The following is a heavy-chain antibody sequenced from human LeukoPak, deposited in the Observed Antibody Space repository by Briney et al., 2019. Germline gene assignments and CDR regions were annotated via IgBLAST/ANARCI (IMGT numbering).Heavy chain of an antibody. CDR1: GFTFSSYE. CDR2: ISSSGDTI. V-gene: IGHV3-48*03. CDR3: ARVVATGHDPDY. J-gene: IGHJ4*02. D-gene: IGHD6-13*01. Sequence: SGGSLRLSCAASGFTFSSYEMNWVRQAPGKGLEWVSYISSSGDTIYYADSVKGRFTISRGNAKNSLYLEMSSLRAEDTAVYYCARVVATGHDPDYWGQGTLVTVSS.